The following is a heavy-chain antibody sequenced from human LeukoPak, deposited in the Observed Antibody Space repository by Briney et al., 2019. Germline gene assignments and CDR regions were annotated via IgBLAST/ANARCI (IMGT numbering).Heavy chain of an antibody. CDR2: ISAYNGNT. CDR3: AREEGVMVQGGDFDY. D-gene: IGHD3-10*01. Sequence: ASVKVSCKASGYTFTSYGISWVRQAPGQGLEWMGWISAYNGNTNYTQKVQGRVTMTRDTSTSTAYMELRSLRSDDTAVYCCAREEGVMVQGGDFDYWGQGTLVTVSS. V-gene: IGHV1-18*01. J-gene: IGHJ4*02. CDR1: GYTFTSYG.